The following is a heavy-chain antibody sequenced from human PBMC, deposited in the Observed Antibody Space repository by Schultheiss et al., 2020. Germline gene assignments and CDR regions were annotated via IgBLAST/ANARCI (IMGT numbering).Heavy chain of an antibody. J-gene: IGHJ6*04. CDR2: IYYSGST. D-gene: IGHD5-12*01. CDR3: ARVYSGSHSRGGYYHGMDV. CDR1: GGSISSGDYY. V-gene: IGHV4-30-4*02. Sequence: SETLSLTCTVSGGSISSGDYYWSWIRQPPGKGLEWIGYIYYSGSTYYNPSLKSRVTISVDTSKNQFSLKLNSVTAADTAVYYCARVYSGSHSRGGYYHGMDVWGKGTTVTVSS.